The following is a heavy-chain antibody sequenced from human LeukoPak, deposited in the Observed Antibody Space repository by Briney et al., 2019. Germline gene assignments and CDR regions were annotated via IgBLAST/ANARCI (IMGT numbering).Heavy chain of an antibody. Sequence: PGGSLRLSCAASGFTFSIYEMHWVRQAPGQGLEWVSYISNSVSTITYADSVKGRFTISSDNAKNSLYLQMNSLRAEDTAVYYCAREKLYGFDCWGQGALVTVSS. CDR1: GFTFSIYE. V-gene: IGHV3-48*03. D-gene: IGHD3-10*01. CDR3: AREKLYGFDC. CDR2: ISNSVSTI. J-gene: IGHJ4*02.